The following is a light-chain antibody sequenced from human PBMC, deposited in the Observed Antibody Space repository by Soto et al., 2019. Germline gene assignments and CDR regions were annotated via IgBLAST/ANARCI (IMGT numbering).Light chain of an antibody. V-gene: IGKV1-39*01. CDR3: KQSYSTPT. CDR2: AAS. Sequence: DIQMTQSPSSLSASVGDRVTITCRASQSISSYLNWYQQKPGKAPKLLIYAASSFQSGVPSRFSGSGSGTYFTLTIRSLQPEDFATYYCKQSYSTPTFGPGTKVDIK. J-gene: IGKJ3*01. CDR1: QSISSY.